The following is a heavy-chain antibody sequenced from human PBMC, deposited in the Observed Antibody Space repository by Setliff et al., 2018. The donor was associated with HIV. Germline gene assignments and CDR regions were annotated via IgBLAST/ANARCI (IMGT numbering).Heavy chain of an antibody. CDR2: SIPILGIG. Sequence: SVKVSCKASGGTFSSYTINWVRQAPGQGLEWVGRSIPILGIGNDEQAQKFKGRVTFTADKSTSTVYMELSSLRSEDTAVYYCARCGAGEWHLYMDVWGKGTAVTVSS. V-gene: IGHV1-69*02. CDR1: GGTFSSYT. D-gene: IGHD3-16*01. CDR3: ARCGAGEWHLYMDV. J-gene: IGHJ6*03.